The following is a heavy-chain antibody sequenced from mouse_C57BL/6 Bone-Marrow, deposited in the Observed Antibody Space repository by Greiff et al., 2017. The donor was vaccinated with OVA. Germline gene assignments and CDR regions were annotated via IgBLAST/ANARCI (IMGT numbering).Heavy chain of an antibody. CDR2: IYPRSGNT. D-gene: IGHD2-5*01. J-gene: IGHJ3*01. Sequence: QVQLQQSGAELARPGASVKLSCKASGYTFTSYGISWVKQRTGQGLEWIGEIYPRSGNTYYNEKFKGKATLTADKSSSTAYMELRSLTSEDSAVYFCERNYYSSPWFAYWGQGTLVTVSA. CDR1: GYTFTSYG. CDR3: ERNYYSSPWFAY. V-gene: IGHV1-81*01.